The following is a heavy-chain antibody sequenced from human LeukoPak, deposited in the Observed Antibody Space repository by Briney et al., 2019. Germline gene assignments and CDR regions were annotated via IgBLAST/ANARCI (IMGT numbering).Heavy chain of an antibody. D-gene: IGHD3/OR15-3a*01. CDR2: EGSAGGT. CDR3: ASRTWTGAGYYAFDI. J-gene: IGHJ3*02. Sequence: GGSLRLSCAASGFTFTNHAVSWVRQAPGKGLEWVSAEGSAGGTYYADSVGGRFTISRDNYENTLSLQMNSLRVEDTAVYYCASRTWTGAGYYAFDIWGQGTMVTVSS. CDR1: GFTFTNHA. V-gene: IGHV3-23*01.